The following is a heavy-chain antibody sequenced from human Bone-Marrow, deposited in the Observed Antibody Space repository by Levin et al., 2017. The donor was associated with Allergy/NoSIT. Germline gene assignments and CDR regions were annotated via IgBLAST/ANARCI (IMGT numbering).Heavy chain of an antibody. D-gene: IGHD3-9*01. CDR2: VYFSGST. CDR3: AGVTELRFLDWSSDY. Sequence: SETLSLTCTVSGASIISATYYWGWVRPPPGKGLEWIGSVYFSGSTYLIPFLKSRVTMSVDTSRSHFSRNLRSVTAADTAVYYCAGVTELRFLDWSSDYWGRGVLVTVSS. CDR1: GASIISATYY. V-gene: IGHV4-39*02. J-gene: IGHJ4*02.